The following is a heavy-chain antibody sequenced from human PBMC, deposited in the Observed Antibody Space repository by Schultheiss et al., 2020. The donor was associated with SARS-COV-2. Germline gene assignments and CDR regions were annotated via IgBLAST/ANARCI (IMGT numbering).Heavy chain of an antibody. D-gene: IGHD5-12*01. CDR1: GGSISSYY. CDR3: ARQKRGYDYSHFDY. CDR2: IYTSGST. J-gene: IGHJ4*02. V-gene: IGHV4-4*07. Sequence: SETLSLTCTVSGGSISSYYWSWIRQPAGKGLEWIGRIYTSGSTNYNPSLKSRVTISVDRSKNQFSLKLSSVTAADTAVYYCARQKRGYDYSHFDYWGQGTLVTVSS.